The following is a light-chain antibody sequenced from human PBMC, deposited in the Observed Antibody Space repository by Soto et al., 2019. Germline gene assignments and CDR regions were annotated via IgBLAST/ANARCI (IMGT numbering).Light chain of an antibody. J-gene: IGKJ1*01. V-gene: IGKV1-12*02. CDR3: QQTNFFPWT. CDR2: AAS. Sequence: DIQLTQSQSSVSASVGDRVTITCRASQGMSSWLAWFQQKPGKAPKLLIYAASSLQSGVPSRFSGSGSGTDFTLTISSLQPEDFATYYCQQTNFFPWTFGQGTKVEIK. CDR1: QGMSSW.